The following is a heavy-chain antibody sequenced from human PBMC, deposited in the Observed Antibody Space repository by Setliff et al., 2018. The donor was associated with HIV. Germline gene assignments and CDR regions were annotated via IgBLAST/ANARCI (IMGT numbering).Heavy chain of an antibody. CDR1: GGSIDSGSYY. V-gene: IGHV4-61*02. CDR3: ARSPSYRSSWEYYFDY. CDR2: IYATGST. D-gene: IGHD6-13*01. J-gene: IGHJ4*02. Sequence: PSETLSLTCTVSGGSIDSGSYYWSWIRQPAGKGLEWIGRIYATGSTNYNPSLKSRVTISVDTSKNQFSLKLSSVTAADAAVYYCARSPSYRSSWEYYFDYWGQGILVTVSS.